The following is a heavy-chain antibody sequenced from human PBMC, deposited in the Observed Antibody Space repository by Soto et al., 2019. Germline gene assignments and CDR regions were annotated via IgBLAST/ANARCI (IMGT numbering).Heavy chain of an antibody. Sequence: QVQLVESGGGVVQPGRSLRLSCAASGFTFSSYGMHWVRQAPGKGLEWVAVISYDGSNKYYADSVKGRFTISRDNSKNALYLQMNSLRAEDTAVYYCAKVEYDSSGYDYWGQGTLVTVFS. J-gene: IGHJ4*02. CDR1: GFTFSSYG. CDR2: ISYDGSNK. D-gene: IGHD3-22*01. V-gene: IGHV3-30*18. CDR3: AKVEYDSSGYDY.